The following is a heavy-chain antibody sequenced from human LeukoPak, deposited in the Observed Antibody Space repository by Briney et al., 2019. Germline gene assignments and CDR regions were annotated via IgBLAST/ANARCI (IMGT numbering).Heavy chain of an antibody. CDR1: GFTFSSYA. J-gene: IGHJ4*02. CDR2: ISGSGGIT. D-gene: IGHD3-9*01. V-gene: IGHV3-23*01. CDR3: AKDGGVLRYFDWSYFDY. Sequence: PGGSLRLSCAASGFTFSSYAMSWVRQAPGKGLEWVSAISGSGGITYYADSVKGRFTISRDNSKNTLYLQMNSLRAEGTAVYYCAKDGGVLRYFDWSYFDYWGQGTLVTVSS.